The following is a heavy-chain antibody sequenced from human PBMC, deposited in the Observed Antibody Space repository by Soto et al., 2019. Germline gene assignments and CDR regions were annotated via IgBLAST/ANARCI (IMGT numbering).Heavy chain of an antibody. CDR1: GGSISSYY. J-gene: IGHJ4*02. V-gene: IGHV4-59*12. D-gene: IGHD5-12*01. CDR3: AQHGGYSLDY. CDR2: IYYSGST. Sequence: SETLSLTCTVSGGSISSYYWSWIRQPPGKGLEWIGYIYYSGSTNYNPSLKSRVTISVDKSKRQISLNLSSMTAADTAVYYCAQHGGYSLDYWGQGTLVTVSS.